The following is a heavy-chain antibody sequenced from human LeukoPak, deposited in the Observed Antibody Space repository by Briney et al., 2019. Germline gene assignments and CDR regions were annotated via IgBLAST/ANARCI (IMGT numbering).Heavy chain of an antibody. V-gene: IGHV1-46*01. D-gene: IGHD5-18*01. CDR1: GYTFTSYY. CDR2: INPSGGSA. Sequence: ASVKVSCKASGYTFTSYYMHWVRQAPGQGLEWMGIINPSGGSASYAQKFQGRVTMTRDTSTSTVYMELSSLRSEDTAVYYCARDPAKDTAMVDDAFDIWGQGIMVTVSS. J-gene: IGHJ3*02. CDR3: ARDPAKDTAMVDDAFDI.